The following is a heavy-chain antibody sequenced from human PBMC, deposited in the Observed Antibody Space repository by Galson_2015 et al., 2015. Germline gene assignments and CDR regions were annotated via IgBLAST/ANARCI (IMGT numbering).Heavy chain of an antibody. CDR2: IYQGGTT. CDR3: ARHPDYASLTGYWD. Sequence: ETLSLTCRVSGGSITSSSNYWAWIRQPPGKGLEWIGSIYQGGTTYYNPSLKSRVTISVDTSKKQFSLKLASVIAADTAVYDCARHPDYASLTGYWDWGQGTLVTVSS. J-gene: IGHJ4*02. CDR1: GGSITSSSNY. D-gene: IGHD3-9*01. V-gene: IGHV4-39*01.